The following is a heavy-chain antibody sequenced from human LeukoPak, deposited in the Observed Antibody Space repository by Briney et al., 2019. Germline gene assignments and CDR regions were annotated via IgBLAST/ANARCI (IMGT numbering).Heavy chain of an antibody. CDR2: ISGNNGNT. CDR3: ARGRAAGTFWLDY. V-gene: IGHV1-18*01. CDR1: GYTFSSYG. J-gene: IGHJ4*02. Sequence: ASVTVSCTASGYTFSSYGISWVRQAPGQGLEWMGWISGNNGNTNYAQKVQGRVTMTTDTSTSTAYMELRSLRSDDTAVYYYARGRAAGTFWLDYWGQGTLVTVSS. D-gene: IGHD6-13*01.